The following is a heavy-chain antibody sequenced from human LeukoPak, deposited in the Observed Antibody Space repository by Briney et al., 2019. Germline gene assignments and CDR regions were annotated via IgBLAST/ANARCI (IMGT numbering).Heavy chain of an antibody. Sequence: SETLSLTCAVYGGSFSGYYWSWLRQPPGKGLEWIGEINHSGSTNYNPSLKSRVTISVDTSKNQFSLKLSSVTAADTAVYYCASMVRGVIIGTYFDYWGQGTLVTVSS. V-gene: IGHV4-34*01. CDR1: GGSFSGYY. CDR2: INHSGST. CDR3: ASMVRGVIIGTYFDY. J-gene: IGHJ4*02. D-gene: IGHD3-10*01.